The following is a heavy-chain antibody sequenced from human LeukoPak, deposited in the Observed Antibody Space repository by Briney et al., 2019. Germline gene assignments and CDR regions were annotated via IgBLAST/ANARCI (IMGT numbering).Heavy chain of an antibody. CDR3: ARDLSSSWYSLAY. V-gene: IGHV3-20*04. CDR2: INSDGEAT. Sequence: GRSLRLSCAASGVTIADHGMSWVRQVPGKGLEWVSGINSDGEATGYADSVKGRFTISRDNAKKSLYLEMNSLRDDDTALHYCARDLSSSWYSLAYWGQGTLDTVSS. J-gene: IGHJ4*02. D-gene: IGHD6-13*01. CDR1: GVTIADHG.